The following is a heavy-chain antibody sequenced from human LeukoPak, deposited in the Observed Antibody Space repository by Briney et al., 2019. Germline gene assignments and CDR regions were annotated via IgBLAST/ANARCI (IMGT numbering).Heavy chain of an antibody. CDR1: GYTFTSYY. V-gene: IGHV1-46*01. Sequence: ASVKVSCKASGYTFTSYYMHWVRQAPGQGLEWMGIINPSGGSTSYAQKFQGRVTMTRDTSTSTVYMELSSLRSEDTAVYYCTREGRGMGACNYWGQGTLVTVSS. CDR3: TREGRGMGACNY. CDR2: INPSGGST. J-gene: IGHJ4*02. D-gene: IGHD1-26*01.